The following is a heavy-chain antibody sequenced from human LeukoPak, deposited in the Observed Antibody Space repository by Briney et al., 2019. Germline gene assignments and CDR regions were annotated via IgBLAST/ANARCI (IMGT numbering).Heavy chain of an antibody. CDR1: GFTFSSIA. CDR2: ISGSGGST. Sequence: GGSLRLSCAASGFTFSSIAMTWVRQAPGKGLEWVSGISGSGGSTYYADSVKGRFTISRDSSKNTLYLQMNSLRAEDTAVYYCAKDHGYDCSTTSCYTYWGQGTLVTVSS. D-gene: IGHD2-2*02. J-gene: IGHJ4*02. V-gene: IGHV3-23*01. CDR3: AKDHGYDCSTTSCYTY.